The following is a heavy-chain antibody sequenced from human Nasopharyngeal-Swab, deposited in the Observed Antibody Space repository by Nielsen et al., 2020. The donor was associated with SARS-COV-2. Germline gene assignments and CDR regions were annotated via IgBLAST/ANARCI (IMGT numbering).Heavy chain of an antibody. CDR3: AKSRVPYGFYNAFDV. CDR2: ISTTGRTT. D-gene: IGHD2/OR15-2a*01. Sequence: GESLKISCAASGFTFSDYYMAWVRQAPGKGLEWLSYISTTGRTTDSADSVKGRFTISRDNANNLLFLQMNSLRAEDTAFYYCAKSRVPYGFYNAFDVWGQGTMVTFSS. CDR1: GFTFSDYY. J-gene: IGHJ3*01. V-gene: IGHV3-11*01.